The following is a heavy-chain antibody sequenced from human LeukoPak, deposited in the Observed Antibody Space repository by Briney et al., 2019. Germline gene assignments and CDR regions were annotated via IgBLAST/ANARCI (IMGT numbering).Heavy chain of an antibody. CDR2: INPNSGGS. Sequence: ASVKESCKASEYTFTGYYMHWVRQAPGQGLEWMGWINPNSGGSNYAQKFQGRVTMTRDTSITTAYMELNRLRSDDTAVYYCARDTAMVTYWFDPWGQGTLV. J-gene: IGHJ5*02. V-gene: IGHV1-2*02. CDR3: ARDTAMVTYWFDP. CDR1: EYTFTGYY. D-gene: IGHD5-18*01.